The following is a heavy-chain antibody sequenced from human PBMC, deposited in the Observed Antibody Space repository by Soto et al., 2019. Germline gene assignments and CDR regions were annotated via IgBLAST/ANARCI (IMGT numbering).Heavy chain of an antibody. CDR1: GGSFSGYY. CDR3: ARGIGYCSRINCYSSRRLRFDS. CDR2: VNHSGTT. Sequence: QVQLQQWGAGLLKPSETLSLTCTVYGGSFSGYYWTWIRQSPEKGLEWIGEVNHSGTTYYNPSLRPRVTISEHTPKNQFSLKMSSVTAAGTAVYYCARGIGYCSRINCYSSRRLRFDSWGQGTLVTVSS. D-gene: IGHD2-2*01. V-gene: IGHV4-34*01. J-gene: IGHJ4*02.